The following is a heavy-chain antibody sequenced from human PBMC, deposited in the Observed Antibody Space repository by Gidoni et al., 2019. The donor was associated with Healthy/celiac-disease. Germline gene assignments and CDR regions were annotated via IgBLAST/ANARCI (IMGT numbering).Heavy chain of an antibody. Sequence: QVQLQQWGAGLLKPSETLSLTCAVYGGSFSGYYWSWIRQPPGKGLEWIGEINHSGSTNYNPSLKSRVTISVDTSKNQFSLKLSSVTAADTAVYYCARGLPGGIVVVPAAMQRRLGGMDVWGQGTTVTVSS. CDR3: ARGLPGGIVVVPAAMQRRLGGMDV. CDR2: INHSGST. J-gene: IGHJ6*02. D-gene: IGHD2-2*01. CDR1: GGSFSGYY. V-gene: IGHV4-34*01.